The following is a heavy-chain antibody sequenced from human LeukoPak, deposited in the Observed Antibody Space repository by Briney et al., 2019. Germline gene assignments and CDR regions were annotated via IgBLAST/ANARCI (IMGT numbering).Heavy chain of an antibody. CDR2: IDPEGSRK. CDR3: AKLLGTVTTYDS. CDR1: GFTFSGNW. D-gene: IGHD3-10*01. Sequence: GGSLTLSCGASGFTFSGNWMSWVRQAPGKGLEWVASIDPEGSRKYYLDSVRGRFTITRDNAKNSLYLQMTNLGAEDTAVYYCAKLLGTVTTYDSWGQGTLVTVS. V-gene: IGHV3-7*01. J-gene: IGHJ4*02.